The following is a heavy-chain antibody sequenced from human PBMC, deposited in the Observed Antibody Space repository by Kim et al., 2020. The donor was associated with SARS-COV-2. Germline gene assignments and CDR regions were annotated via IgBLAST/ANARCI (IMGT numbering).Heavy chain of an antibody. CDR2: ISYDGSNK. CDR1: GFTFSSYA. V-gene: IGHV3-30*04. D-gene: IGHD3-10*01. J-gene: IGHJ3*02. CDR3: ARGATVLETMVRGVTSGVVKLDAFDI. Sequence: GGSPRLSCAASGFTFSSYAMHWVRQAPGKGLEWVAVISYDGSNKYYADPVKGRFTISRDNSKNTLYLQMNSLRAEDTAVYYCARGATVLETMVRGVTSGVVKLDAFDIWGQGTMVTVSS.